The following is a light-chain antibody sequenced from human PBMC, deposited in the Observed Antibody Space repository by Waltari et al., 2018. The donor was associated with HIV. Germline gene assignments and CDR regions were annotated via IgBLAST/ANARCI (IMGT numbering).Light chain of an antibody. CDR3: ATWDSGLSAVV. J-gene: IGLJ2*01. V-gene: IGLV1-51*01. Sequence: QSVLTQPPSVSATPGQKVTISCSGSSSNIGYNYVFWYQQLPGTAPKLLIYDNSKRPSGIPDRFSVSKSCTSATLGITGLQTGDEADYYCATWDSGLSAVVFGGGTKLTVL. CDR1: SSNIGYNY. CDR2: DNS.